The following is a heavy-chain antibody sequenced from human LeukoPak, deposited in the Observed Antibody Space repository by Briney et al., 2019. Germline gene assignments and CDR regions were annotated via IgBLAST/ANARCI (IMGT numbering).Heavy chain of an antibody. CDR2: INPNSGGT. J-gene: IGHJ4*02. D-gene: IGHD4-4*01. CDR1: GYTFTSYD. V-gene: IGHV1-2*02. Sequence: GASVKVSCKASGYTFTSYDINWVRQATGQGLEWMGWINPNSGGTNYAQKFQGRVTMTRDTSISTAYMELSRLRSDDTAVYYCARVEATVTTSFDYWGQGTLVTVSS. CDR3: ARVEATVTTSFDY.